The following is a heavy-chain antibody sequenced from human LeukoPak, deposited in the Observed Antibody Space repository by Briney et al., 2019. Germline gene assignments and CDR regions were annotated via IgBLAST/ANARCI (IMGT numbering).Heavy chain of an antibody. J-gene: IGHJ3*02. Sequence: ASVKVSCKASGYTFTGYYLHWVRQAPGQGLEWMGWINPHSNITNYAQKFQGRVTMTRDTSISTAYMELSRLTSDDTAVYYCAKGSEWQRLLSGDALEIWGQGTMVTVAS. CDR2: INPHSNIT. D-gene: IGHD6-25*01. V-gene: IGHV1-2*02. CDR1: GYTFTGYY. CDR3: AKGSEWQRLLSGDALEI.